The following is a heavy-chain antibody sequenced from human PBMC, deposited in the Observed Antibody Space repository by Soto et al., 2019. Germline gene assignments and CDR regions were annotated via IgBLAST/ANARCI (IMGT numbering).Heavy chain of an antibody. Sequence: QVQLQESGPGLVKPSETLSLTCTVSGGSMRSYYWSWIRQPPGKGLEWIGNIYYSGSTNYNPSLNSRVTISVDPSKNQFSLKRSSVTAADTAVYYCARLGTPVAPFDYWGQGTLVTVSS. D-gene: IGHD4-17*01. CDR1: GGSMRSYY. CDR3: ARLGTPVAPFDY. CDR2: IYYSGST. V-gene: IGHV4-59*08. J-gene: IGHJ4*02.